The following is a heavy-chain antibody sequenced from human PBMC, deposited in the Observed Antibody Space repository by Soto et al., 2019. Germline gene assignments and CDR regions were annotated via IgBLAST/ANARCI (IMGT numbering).Heavy chain of an antibody. Sequence: QPQLVESGGGVVQPGRSLRLSCVASGFTFSSHGMHWVRQAPGKALEWVAVIWYDGSNKYYEDSVKGRFTISRDNSKNTLYLQMNSLRAEDTAVYYWARWGDERRIDYWGQGTLVTVSS. V-gene: IGHV3-33*01. CDR1: GFTFSSHG. CDR2: IWYDGSNK. CDR3: ARWGDERRIDY. J-gene: IGHJ4*02. D-gene: IGHD3-16*01.